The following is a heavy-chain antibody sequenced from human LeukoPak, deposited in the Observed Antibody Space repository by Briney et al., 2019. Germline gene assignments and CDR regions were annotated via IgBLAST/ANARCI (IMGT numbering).Heavy chain of an antibody. V-gene: IGHV5-51*01. D-gene: IGHD5-18*01. Sequence: GESLKISCKGSGYSFTSHWIGWVRQMPGEGLEWMGIMYPGDSDTRYSPSFQGQVTISADKSNSTAYLQWSSLKASDTAIYYCARRPVDTSMVGLDYWGQGTLVTVSS. CDR3: ARRPVDTSMVGLDY. J-gene: IGHJ4*02. CDR2: MYPGDSDT. CDR1: GYSFTSHW.